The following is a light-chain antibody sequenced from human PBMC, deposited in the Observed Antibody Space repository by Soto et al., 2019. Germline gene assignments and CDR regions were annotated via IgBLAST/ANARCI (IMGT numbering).Light chain of an antibody. CDR3: QLSQQRSNWPPIT. CDR2: DAS. J-gene: IGKJ5*01. Sequence: DILLTQSPATLSLSPGERVTLSCRATQRVSSSVAWYQQKSGQAPRLLIYDASVRATGIPARFSGSGSGTDFTLTISGLEPEDFAVYYCQLSQQRSNWPPITFGQGTRLEIK. V-gene: IGKV3-11*01. CDR1: QRVSSS.